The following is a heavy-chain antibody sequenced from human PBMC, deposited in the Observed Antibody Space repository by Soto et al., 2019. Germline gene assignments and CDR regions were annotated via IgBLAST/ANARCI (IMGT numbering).Heavy chain of an antibody. CDR2: IWYDGSNK. J-gene: IGHJ3*02. Sequence: GGSLRLSYAASGFTFSSYGMHWVRQAPGKGLEWVAVIWYDGSNKYYADSVKGRFTISRDNSKNTLYLQMNSLRAEDTAVYYCARDEPYYDFWSGYYTAGDAFDIWGQGTMVTVSS. CDR1: GFTFSSYG. V-gene: IGHV3-33*01. D-gene: IGHD3-3*01. CDR3: ARDEPYYDFWSGYYTAGDAFDI.